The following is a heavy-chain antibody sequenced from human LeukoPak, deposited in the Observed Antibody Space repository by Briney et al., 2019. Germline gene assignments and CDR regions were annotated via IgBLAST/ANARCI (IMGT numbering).Heavy chain of an antibody. Sequence: PSETLSLTCAVYGGSFSGYYWSWIRQPPGKGLEWIGEINHSGSTNYNPSLKSRVTISVDTSKNQFSLKLSSVTAADTAVYYCARVAYGSGSYPEQNYYDYWGQGTLVTVSS. J-gene: IGHJ4*02. CDR3: ARVAYGSGSYPEQNYYDY. V-gene: IGHV4-34*01. CDR2: INHSGST. D-gene: IGHD3-10*01. CDR1: GGSFSGYY.